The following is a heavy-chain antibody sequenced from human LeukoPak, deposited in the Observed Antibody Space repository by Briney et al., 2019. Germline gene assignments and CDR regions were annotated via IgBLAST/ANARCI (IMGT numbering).Heavy chain of an antibody. D-gene: IGHD2-8*01. CDR3: ARGPNLMVYATHYYYYYMDV. CDR2: MNPNSGNT. V-gene: IGHV1-8*03. J-gene: IGHJ6*03. Sequence: ASVKVSCKASGYTFTSYDINWVRQATGQGLEWMGWMNPNSGNTGYAQKFQGRVTITRNTSISTAYMELSSLRSEDTAVYYCARGPNLMVYATHYYYYYMDVWGKGTTVTVSS. CDR1: GYTFTSYD.